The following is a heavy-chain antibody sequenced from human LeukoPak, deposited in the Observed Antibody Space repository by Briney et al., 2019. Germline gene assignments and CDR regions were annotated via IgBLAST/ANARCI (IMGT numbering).Heavy chain of an antibody. CDR2: ISSRGSTR. CDR3: ARMYSGSYNLDY. D-gene: IGHD1-26*01. J-gene: IGHJ4*02. Sequence: GGSLRLSCAASGFTFSSYEIMWVRQAPGKGLEWVSYISSRGSTRYYADSVKGRFTISRDNAKNSLYLQMNSLRAEDTAVYYCARMYSGSYNLDYWGQGTLVTVSS. V-gene: IGHV3-48*03. CDR1: GFTFSSYE.